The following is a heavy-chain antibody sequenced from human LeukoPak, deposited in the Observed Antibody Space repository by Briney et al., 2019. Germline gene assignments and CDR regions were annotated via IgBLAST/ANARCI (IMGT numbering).Heavy chain of an antibody. V-gene: IGHV3-53*01. J-gene: IGHJ4*02. D-gene: IGHD6-13*01. CDR1: GFTVSSNY. Sequence: PGGSLRLACAACGFTVSSNYMSSVRQAPGKGLEWVSVIYSGGSTYYADSAKGRFTISRDNAKNSLYLQMNSLRAEDTAVYYCARASSSSWDHDYRGQGTLVTVSS. CDR3: ARASSSSWDHDY. CDR2: IYSGGST.